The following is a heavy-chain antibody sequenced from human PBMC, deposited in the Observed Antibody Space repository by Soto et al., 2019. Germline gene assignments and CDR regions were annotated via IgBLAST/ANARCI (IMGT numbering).Heavy chain of an antibody. CDR1: GFTFSTYW. D-gene: IGHD2-21*01. CDR2: IGGGGTRT. CDR3: ARGTLTSIDMVDY. J-gene: IGHJ4*02. Sequence: GGSLRLSYAASGFTFSTYWMHWVRQGPGKGLVWVSRIGGGGTRTNYADSVRGRFIVSRDNAKSTLYLQINSLTAEDTAVYYCARGTLTSIDMVDYWGQGTLVTVSS. V-gene: IGHV3-74*01.